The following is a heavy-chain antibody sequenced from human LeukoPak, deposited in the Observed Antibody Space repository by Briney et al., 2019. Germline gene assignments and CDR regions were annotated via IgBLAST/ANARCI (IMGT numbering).Heavy chain of an antibody. CDR3: ARYSGYVWGFDP. V-gene: IGHV4-61*02. CDR1: GGSISSGSYY. J-gene: IGHJ5*02. D-gene: IGHD5-12*01. Sequence: SETLSLTCTVSGGSISSGSYYWSWIRQPAGKGLEWIGRIYTSGSTNYNPSLKSRVTISVDTSKNQFSLKLSSVTAADTAVYYCARYSGYVWGFDPWGQGTLVTVSS. CDR2: IYTSGST.